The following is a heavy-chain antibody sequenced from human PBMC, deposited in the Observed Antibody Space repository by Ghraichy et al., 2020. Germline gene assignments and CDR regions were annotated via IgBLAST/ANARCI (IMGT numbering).Heavy chain of an antibody. CDR1: GDSISSSIW. Sequence: SQTLSLTCDVSGDSISSSIWWTWVRQPPGKGLEWIGEIHHRGSANYNPSLKSRVTILVDKSKNQFSLKLTSVTAADTAVYYCARAYYRGRSADFWGQGTLVTVSS. D-gene: IGHD3-10*01. CDR2: IHHRGSA. J-gene: IGHJ4*02. CDR3: ARAYYRGRSADF. V-gene: IGHV4-4*02.